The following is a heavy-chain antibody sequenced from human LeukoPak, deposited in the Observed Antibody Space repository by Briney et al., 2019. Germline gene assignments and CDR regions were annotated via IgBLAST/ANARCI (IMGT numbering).Heavy chain of an antibody. J-gene: IGHJ5*02. CDR1: GGSISSGSYY. Sequence: PSETLSLTCTVSGGSISSGSYYWSWIRQPAGKGLEWIGRIYTSGSTNYNPSLKSRATISVDTSKNQFSLKLSSVTAADTAVYYCARGYYCSGGSCYDDHWFDPWGQGTLVTVSS. D-gene: IGHD2-15*01. CDR2: IYTSGST. V-gene: IGHV4-61*02. CDR3: ARGYYCSGGSCYDDHWFDP.